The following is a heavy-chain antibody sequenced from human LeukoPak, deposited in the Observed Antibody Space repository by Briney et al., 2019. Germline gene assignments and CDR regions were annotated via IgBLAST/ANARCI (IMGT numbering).Heavy chain of an antibody. CDR1: GFTFSSYW. CDR3: AKDPWISSSWYRLGENWFDP. D-gene: IGHD6-13*01. V-gene: IGHV3-74*01. CDR2: INSDGSST. Sequence: GGSLRLSCAASGFTFSSYWMHWVRQVPGKGVAWVSYINSDGSSTSYADSVKGRFTISRDNAKSTLYLQMNSLRAEDTAVYYCAKDPWISSSWYRLGENWFDPWGQGTLVTVSS. J-gene: IGHJ5*02.